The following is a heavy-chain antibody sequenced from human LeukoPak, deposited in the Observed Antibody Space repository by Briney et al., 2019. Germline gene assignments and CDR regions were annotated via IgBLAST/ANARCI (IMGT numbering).Heavy chain of an antibody. CDR3: AKDIITMIAKYAFDI. J-gene: IGHJ3*02. Sequence: PGGSLRLSCAASGFTFSSYAMSWVRQTPGKGLEWVSAISGSGGNTYYADSVKGRFTISRDNSKNTLYLQMNSLRAEDTAVYYCAKDIITMIAKYAFDIWGQGTLVTVSS. V-gene: IGHV3-23*01. CDR2: ISGSGGNT. D-gene: IGHD3-22*01. CDR1: GFTFSSYA.